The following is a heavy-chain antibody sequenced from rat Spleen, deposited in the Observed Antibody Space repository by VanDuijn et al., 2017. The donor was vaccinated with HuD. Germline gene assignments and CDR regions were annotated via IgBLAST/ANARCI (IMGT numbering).Heavy chain of an antibody. CDR2: ISTGGGNT. D-gene: IGHD1-1*01. CDR3: ARRDLLQWKYYVMDA. CDR1: GFTFSNYG. J-gene: IGHJ4*01. V-gene: IGHV5S14*01. Sequence: EVQLVESGGGLVQPGRSLKLSCAASGFTFSNYGMAWVRQTPTKGLEWVASISTGGGNTYYRDSVKGRFTISRDNANNTQYLQMDSLRSEDTATYYCARRDLLQWKYYVMDAWGQGASVTVSS.